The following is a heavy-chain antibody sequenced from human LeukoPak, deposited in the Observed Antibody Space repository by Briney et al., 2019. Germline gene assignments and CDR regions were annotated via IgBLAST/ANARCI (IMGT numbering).Heavy chain of an antibody. D-gene: IGHD2-15*01. V-gene: IGHV3-30-3*01. CDR3: ARDRLQWSQPGYFDY. CDR2: ISYDGSNK. J-gene: IGHJ4*02. CDR1: GFTFSSYA. Sequence: GRSLRLSCAASGFTFSSYAMHWVRQAPGKGLEWVAVISYDGSNKYYADSVRGRFTISRDNSKNTLYLQTNSLRAEDTAVYYCARDRLQWSQPGYFDYWGQGTLVTVSS.